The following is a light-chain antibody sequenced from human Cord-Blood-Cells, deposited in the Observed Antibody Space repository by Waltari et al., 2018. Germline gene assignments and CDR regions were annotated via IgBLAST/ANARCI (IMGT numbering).Light chain of an antibody. CDR3: QQRSNWPPA. CDR2: DAS. CDR1: QSVSSY. J-gene: IGKJ1*01. V-gene: IGKV3-11*01. Sequence: EIVLTQSPATHYLSPGERATLPCRASQSVSSYLAWYQQKPGQAPRLLIYDASNRATGIPARFSGSGSGTDFTLTISSLEPEDFAVYDCQQRSNWPPAFGQGTKVEIK.